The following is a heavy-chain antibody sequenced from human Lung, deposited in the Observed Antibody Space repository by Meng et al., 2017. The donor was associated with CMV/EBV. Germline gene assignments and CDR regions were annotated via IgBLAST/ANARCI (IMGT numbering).Heavy chain of an antibody. J-gene: IGHJ4*02. V-gene: IGHV7-4-1*02. D-gene: IGHD3-16*01. CDR3: ARTYDYSWKNLHYIDY. CDR2: INTNTGRP. Sequence: SGYNVFSFSLNWVRQDPGQGLEWIGLINTNTGRPTYAQGLAGRYVFSLDTGVTTAYLQISRLKAEDTAVYYCARTYDYSWKNLHYIDYWGQGTLVTVSS. CDR1: GYNVFSFS.